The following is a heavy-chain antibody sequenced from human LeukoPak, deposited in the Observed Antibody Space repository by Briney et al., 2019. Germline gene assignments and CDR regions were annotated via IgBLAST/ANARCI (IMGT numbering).Heavy chain of an antibody. CDR2: IIPIFGTA. D-gene: IGHD1-26*01. CDR3: ARGPSGSYWVHYFDY. CDR1: GGTFSSYA. V-gene: IGHV1-69*05. Sequence: GSSVKVSCKASGGTFSSYAISWVRQAPGQGLEWMGRIIPIFGTANYAQKFQGRVTITTDESTSTAYMELGSLRSEDTAVYYCARGPSGSYWVHYFDYWGQGTLVTVSS. J-gene: IGHJ4*02.